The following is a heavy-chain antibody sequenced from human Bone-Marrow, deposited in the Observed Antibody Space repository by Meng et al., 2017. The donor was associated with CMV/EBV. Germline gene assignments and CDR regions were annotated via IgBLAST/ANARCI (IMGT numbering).Heavy chain of an antibody. CDR1: GFTFSDYY. CDR3: ARADIAARPTDY. CDR2: ISSSGSTI. Sequence: GESLKISCAASGFTFSDYYMSWIRQAPGKGLEWVSYISSSGSTIYYADSVKGRFTISRDNAKNSLYLQMNSLRAEDTAVYYCARADIAARPTDYWGQGTLVTVSS. V-gene: IGHV3-11*04. D-gene: IGHD6-6*01. J-gene: IGHJ4*02.